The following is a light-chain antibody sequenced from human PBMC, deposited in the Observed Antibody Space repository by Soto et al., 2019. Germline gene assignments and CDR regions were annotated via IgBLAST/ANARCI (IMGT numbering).Light chain of an antibody. Sequence: DIQMTQSPSSLSASLVDRVTITCRASQSISSYLNWYQQKPGKAPKILIYAASSLQSGVPSRFSGSGSGTDFTLTISSLQPEDFATYYCQQSYSTPRTFGQGTKLEI. V-gene: IGKV1-39*01. J-gene: IGKJ2*01. CDR2: AAS. CDR3: QQSYSTPRT. CDR1: QSISSY.